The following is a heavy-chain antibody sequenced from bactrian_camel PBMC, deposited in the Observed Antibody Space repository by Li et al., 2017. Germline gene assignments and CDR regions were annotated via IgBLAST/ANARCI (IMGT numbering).Heavy chain of an antibody. D-gene: IGHD2*01. Sequence: QLVESGGGLVQPGGSLRLSCAASGFTFSNYAMNWVRQAPGKGLEWVSFINSSGGDTDYADSVKGRFTISRDNARNTLYPQTNSLKPEDTAMYYCAASGEYYSGGYYWVYWGQGTQVTVS. CDR1: GFTFSNYA. CDR2: INSSGGDT. J-gene: IGHJ4*01. CDR3: AASGEYYSGGYYWVY. V-gene: IGHV3S31*01.